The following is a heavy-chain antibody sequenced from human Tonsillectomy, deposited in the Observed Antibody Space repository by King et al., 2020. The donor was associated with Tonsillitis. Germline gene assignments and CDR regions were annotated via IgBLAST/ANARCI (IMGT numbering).Heavy chain of an antibody. CDR3: ARDHEDCYIYCGFAFDY. Sequence: QLQESGPGLVKPSETLSLTCTVSGGSISSYYWSWIRQPPGKGLEWIGYIYYSGSTNYNPSLKSRVTISVDTSKNQFSLKLSSVTAADTALYYCARDHEDCYIYCGFAFDYWGQGTLVTVSS. CDR1: GGSISSYY. CDR2: IYYSGST. J-gene: IGHJ4*02. D-gene: IGHD5-24*01. V-gene: IGHV4-59*01.